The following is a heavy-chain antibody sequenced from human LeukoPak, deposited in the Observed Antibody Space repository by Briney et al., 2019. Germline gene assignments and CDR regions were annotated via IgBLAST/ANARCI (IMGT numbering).Heavy chain of an antibody. CDR3: AKQGRDWLQDYYYYMDV. CDR2: IGGRGGSA. V-gene: IGHV3-23*01. CDR1: GFTFSSYG. D-gene: IGHD3-9*01. J-gene: IGHJ6*03. Sequence: GGTLRLSCAASGFTFSSYGMSWVRQAPGKGLEWVSSIGGRGGSAYYADSVKGRFTISRDNSKNTLYLRMNSLRAEDTAVYYCAKQGRDWLQDYYYYMDVWGKGTTVTISS.